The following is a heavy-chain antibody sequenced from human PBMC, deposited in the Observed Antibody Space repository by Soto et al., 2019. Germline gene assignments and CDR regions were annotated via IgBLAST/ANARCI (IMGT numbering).Heavy chain of an antibody. CDR2: ITRGGDSL. J-gene: IGHJ6*02. CDR1: RFTFSDFH. Sequence: XGSLRLSCSASRFTFSDFHMTWIRQAPGRGLESVSYITRGGDSLYYADSVKDRFTISRDNAKNSLYLQMNSLRAEDTAVYYCARGPLIIMDYYYSMDVWGQGTTVTVSS. V-gene: IGHV3-11*01. D-gene: IGHD2-8*01. CDR3: ARGPLIIMDYYYSMDV.